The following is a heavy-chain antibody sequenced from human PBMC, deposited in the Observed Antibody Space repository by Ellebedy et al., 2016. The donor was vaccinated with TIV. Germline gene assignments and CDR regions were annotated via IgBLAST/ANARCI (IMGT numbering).Heavy chain of an antibody. CDR1: GFTFSSYS. CDR3: ARQSQKMATIPGELGY. CDR2: ISSNSNYI. J-gene: IGHJ4*02. Sequence: GESLKISCAASGFTFSSYSMNWVRQAPGKGLGWVSSISSNSNYIYYADSVRGRFTISRDNAKKSLYLQMNSLRAEDTAVYYCARQSQKMATIPGELGYWGQGTLVTVSS. V-gene: IGHV3-21*01. D-gene: IGHD5-24*01.